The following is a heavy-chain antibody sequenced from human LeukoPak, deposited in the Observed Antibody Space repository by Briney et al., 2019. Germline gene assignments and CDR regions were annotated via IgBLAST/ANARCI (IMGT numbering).Heavy chain of an antibody. CDR3: AKSLGIAVAFDAFDI. CDR2: IRYDGSNK. J-gene: IGHJ3*02. Sequence: GGSLRLSCAASGFTFSSYGMHWVRRAPGKGLEWVAFIRYDGSNKYYADSVKGRFTISRDNSENSLYLQMNSLRAEDMALYYCAKSLGIAVAFDAFDIWGQGTMVTVSS. V-gene: IGHV3-30*02. D-gene: IGHD6-19*01. CDR1: GFTFSSYG.